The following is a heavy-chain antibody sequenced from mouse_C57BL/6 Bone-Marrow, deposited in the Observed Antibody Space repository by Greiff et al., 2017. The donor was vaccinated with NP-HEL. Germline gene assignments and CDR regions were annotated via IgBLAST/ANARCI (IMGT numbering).Heavy chain of an antibody. Sequence: EVQVVESGGGLVKPGGSLKLSCAASGFTFSDYGMHWVRQAPEKGLEWVAYISSGSSTIYYADTVKGRFTISRDNAKNTLFLQMTSLRSEDTAMYYCARPLILRFYAMDYWGQGTSVTVSS. CDR1: GFTFSDYG. J-gene: IGHJ4*01. V-gene: IGHV5-17*01. CDR2: ISSGSSTI. CDR3: ARPLILRFYAMDY. D-gene: IGHD1-1*01.